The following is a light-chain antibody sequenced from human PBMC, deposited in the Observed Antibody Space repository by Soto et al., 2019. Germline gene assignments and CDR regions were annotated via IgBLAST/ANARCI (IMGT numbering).Light chain of an antibody. J-gene: IGKJ1*01. Sequence: DIQMTQSPSSVSASVGDRVTITCRTSQNIRTYLNWYQQKPGKAPNLLIYDVSTLQSGVPSRFSGSGSGTDFTLSISSLQPEDFATYYCQQSYSTPWTFGQGTKVEIK. V-gene: IGKV1-39*01. CDR3: QQSYSTPWT. CDR2: DVS. CDR1: QNIRTY.